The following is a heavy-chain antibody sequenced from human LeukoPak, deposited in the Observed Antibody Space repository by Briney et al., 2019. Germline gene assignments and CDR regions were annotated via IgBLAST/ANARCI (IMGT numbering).Heavy chain of an antibody. CDR2: IRYDGSNK. V-gene: IGHV3-30*02. Sequence: GGSLRLSCAASGFTFSSYGMHWVRQAPGKGREGGAFIRYDGSNKYYADSVKGRFTISRDNSKNTLYLQMNSLRAEDTAVYYCAKDSSSSRYYFDYWGQGTLVTVSS. J-gene: IGHJ4*02. D-gene: IGHD6-6*01. CDR3: AKDSSSSRYYFDY. CDR1: GFTFSSYG.